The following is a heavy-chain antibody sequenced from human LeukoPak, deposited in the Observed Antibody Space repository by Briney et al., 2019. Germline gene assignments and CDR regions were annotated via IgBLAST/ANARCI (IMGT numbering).Heavy chain of an antibody. J-gene: IGHJ6*04. CDR1: GFTFSSYE. Sequence: GGSLRPSCAASGFTFSSYEMNWVRQAPGRGLEWVSYISSSGSTIYYADSVKGRFTISRDNAKNSLYLQMNSLRAENTAVYYCAELGITMIGGVWGKGTTVTISS. D-gene: IGHD3-10*02. CDR2: ISSSGSTI. CDR3: AELGITMIGGV. V-gene: IGHV3-48*03.